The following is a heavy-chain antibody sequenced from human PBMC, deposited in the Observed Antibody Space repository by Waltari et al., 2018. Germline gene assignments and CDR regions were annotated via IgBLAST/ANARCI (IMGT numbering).Heavy chain of an antibody. CDR1: GGSISGYY. J-gene: IGHJ3*02. D-gene: IGHD4-17*01. CDR3: ARDAQFYTVTHALDI. Sequence: QVQLQESGPGLVKPSETLSVTCTASGGSISGYYWSWIRQPAGKGLGWIGRIFTTGGTNYSPSLKSRVTMSVDTSKNQFSLKLSSVTAADTAVYFCARDAQFYTVTHALDIWGQGTMVTVSS. CDR2: IFTTGGT. V-gene: IGHV4-4*07.